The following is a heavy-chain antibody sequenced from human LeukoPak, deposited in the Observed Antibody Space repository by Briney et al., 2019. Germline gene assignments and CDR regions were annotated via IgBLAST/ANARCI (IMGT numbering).Heavy chain of an antibody. J-gene: IGHJ4*02. CDR2: IYTSGST. CDR1: GGSISNYY. CDR3: ARGHYDYVWGSYRYPFDY. Sequence: PSETLSLTCTVSGGSISNYYWSWIRQPAGKGLEWIGRIYTSGSTNYNPSLKSRVTISVDTSKNQFSLKLSSVTAADTAVYYCARGHYDYVWGSYRYPFDYWGQGTLVTVSS. V-gene: IGHV4-4*07. D-gene: IGHD3-16*02.